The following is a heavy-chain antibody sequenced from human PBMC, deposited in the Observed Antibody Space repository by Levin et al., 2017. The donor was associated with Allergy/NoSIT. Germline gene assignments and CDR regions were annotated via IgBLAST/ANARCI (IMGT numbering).Heavy chain of an antibody. CDR3: ARGRELLWFGELFREDNWFDP. J-gene: IGHJ5*02. CDR1: GFTFDDYG. Sequence: GESLKISCAASGFTFDDYGMSWVRQAPGKGLEWVSGINWNGGSTGYADSVKGRFTISRDNAKNSLYLQMNSLRAEDTALYYCARGRELLWFGELFREDNWFDPWGQGTLVTVSS. D-gene: IGHD3-10*01. CDR2: INWNGGST. V-gene: IGHV3-20*04.